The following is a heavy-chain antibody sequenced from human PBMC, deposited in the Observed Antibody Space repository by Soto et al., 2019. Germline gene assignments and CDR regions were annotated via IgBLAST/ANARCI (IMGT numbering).Heavy chain of an antibody. J-gene: IGHJ4*02. Sequence: EVQLVESGGGLVKPGGSLRLSCAASGFIFSTYSMNWVRQTPGKGLEWVSSISRSSDHMYYADSVRGRLTISRDNAKNSMFRQLSSLSAEDTDVSYCTRAIRGGPFDYWGQGALVTVSS. CDR2: ISRSSDHM. CDR1: GFIFSTYS. D-gene: IGHD2-15*01. V-gene: IGHV3-21*01. CDR3: TRAIRGGPFDY.